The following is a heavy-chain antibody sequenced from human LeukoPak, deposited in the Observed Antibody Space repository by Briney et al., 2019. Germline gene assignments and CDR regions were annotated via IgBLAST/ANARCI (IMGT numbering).Heavy chain of an antibody. CDR1: GGSISSGGYY. D-gene: IGHD3-10*01. CDR2: IYYSGST. V-gene: IGHV4-31*03. CDR3: XXXPVRARQGNYGMDV. Sequence: PSETLSLTCTVSGGSISSGGYYWSWIRQHPGKGLEWIGYIYYSGSTYYNPSLKSRVTISVDTSKNQFSLKLSSVTAADTAVYXXXXXPVRARQGNYGMDVWGQGTTVTVSS. J-gene: IGHJ6*02.